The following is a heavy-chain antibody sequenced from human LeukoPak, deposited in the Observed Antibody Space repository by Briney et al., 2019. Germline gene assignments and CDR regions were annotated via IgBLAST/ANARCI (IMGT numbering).Heavy chain of an antibody. CDR2: TYHSGST. CDR1: GGSISSGGYS. V-gene: IGHV4-30-2*01. J-gene: IGHJ5*02. Sequence: SQTLSLTCAVSGGSISSGGYSWSWIRQPPGKGLEWIGYTYHSGSTYYNPSLKSRVTISVDRSKNQFSLKLSSVTAADTAVYYCARDHSEGWFDPWGQGTLVTVSS. CDR3: ARDHSEGWFDP.